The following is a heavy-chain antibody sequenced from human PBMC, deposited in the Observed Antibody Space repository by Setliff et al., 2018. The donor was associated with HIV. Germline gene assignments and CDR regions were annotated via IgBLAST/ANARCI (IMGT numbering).Heavy chain of an antibody. CDR1: GGSISSYY. CDR3: ARLRREEQWLVRGWFDP. J-gene: IGHJ5*02. CDR2: IYYSGST. V-gene: IGHV4-59*04. Sequence: SETLSLTCTVSGGSISSYYWSWIRQPPGKGLEWIGYIYYSGSTYYNPSLKSRVTISVDTSKNQFSLKLSSVTAADTAVYYCARLRREEQWLVRGWFDPWGQGTLVTVSS. D-gene: IGHD6-19*01.